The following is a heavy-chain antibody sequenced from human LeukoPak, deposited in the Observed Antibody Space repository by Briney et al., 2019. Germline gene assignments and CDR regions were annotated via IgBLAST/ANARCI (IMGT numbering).Heavy chain of an antibody. J-gene: IGHJ5*02. V-gene: IGHV1-46*01. D-gene: IGHD2-15*01. CDR3: ARGRGSRYCSGGSCWANWFDP. CDR2: INPSGGST. CDR1: GYTFTSYY. Sequence: GASVKVSCKASGYTFTSYYMHWVRQAPGQGLEWMGIINPSGGSTSYAQKFQGRVTMTRDMSTSTVYMELSSLSSEDTAVYYCARGRGSRYCSGGSCWANWFDPWGQGTLVTVSS.